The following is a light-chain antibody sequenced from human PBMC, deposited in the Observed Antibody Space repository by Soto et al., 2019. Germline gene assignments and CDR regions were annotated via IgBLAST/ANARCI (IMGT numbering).Light chain of an antibody. CDR2: EGS. J-gene: IGLJ1*01. Sequence: QPVLTQPGSESGSRGQASTISCTETSSDVGSYNLVSWYQQHPGKAPKLMIYEGSKRPSGVSNRFSGSKSGNTASLTISGLQAEDEADYYCCSYAGSSTFVFGTGTKVTVL. V-gene: IGLV2-23*01. CDR3: CSYAGSSTFV. CDR1: SSDVGSYNL.